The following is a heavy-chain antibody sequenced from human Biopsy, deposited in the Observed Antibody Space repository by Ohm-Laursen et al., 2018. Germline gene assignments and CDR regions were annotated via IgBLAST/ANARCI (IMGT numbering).Heavy chain of an antibody. CDR2: IIPIVGIT. J-gene: IGHJ6*02. V-gene: IGHV1-69*04. CDR3: ARGGSGSGYYGMDV. D-gene: IGHD3-10*01. Sequence: GSSVKVSCKASGDTFSRSAIFWVRQAPGQGLVYLGRIIPIVGITNHAQTFQGRITLTADKSTFMVYMELSRLRSDDTAIYYCARGGSGSGYYGMDVWGQGATVSVSS. CDR1: GDTFSRSA.